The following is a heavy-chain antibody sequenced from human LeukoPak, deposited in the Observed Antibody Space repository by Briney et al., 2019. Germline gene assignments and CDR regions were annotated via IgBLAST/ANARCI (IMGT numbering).Heavy chain of an antibody. J-gene: IGHJ5*02. D-gene: IGHD2-8*01. V-gene: IGHV4-34*01. CDR3: AGTDIVLMVYASNWFDP. CDR2: INHSGST. Sequence: SETLSLTCVVYGGSFSGYYWSWIRQPPGKGLEWIGEINHSGSTNYNPSLKSRVTISVDTSKNQFSPKLSSVTAADTAVYYCAGTDIVLMVYASNWFDPWGQGTLVTVSS. CDR1: GGSFSGYY.